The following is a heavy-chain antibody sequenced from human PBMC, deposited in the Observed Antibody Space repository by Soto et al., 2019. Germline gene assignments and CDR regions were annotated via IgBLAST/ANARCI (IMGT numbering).Heavy chain of an antibody. CDR3: ANLYYYDSSGYGPDY. J-gene: IGHJ4*02. CDR2: ISGSGGST. Sequence: GGSLRLSCAASGFTFSSYAMSWVRQAPGKGLEWVSAISGSGGSTYYADSVKGRFTISRDNAKNTLYLQMNSLRAEDTAVYYCANLYYYDSSGYGPDYWGQGTLVTVSS. D-gene: IGHD3-22*01. V-gene: IGHV3-23*01. CDR1: GFTFSSYA.